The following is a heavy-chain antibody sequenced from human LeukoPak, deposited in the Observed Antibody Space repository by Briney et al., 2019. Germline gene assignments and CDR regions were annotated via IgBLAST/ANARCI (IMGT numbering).Heavy chain of an antibody. J-gene: IGHJ6*03. Sequence: GGSLRLSCVASGITFSSYSMNWVRQAPGKGLEWVSYISSFSGTINYADSVKGRFTISRDNAKNSLYLQMNSLRAEDTAVYYCARDGFTMVRGVIISYYYYMDVWGKGTTVTISS. CDR1: GITFSSYS. CDR3: ARDGFTMVRGVIISYYYYMDV. D-gene: IGHD3-10*01. V-gene: IGHV3-48*04. CDR2: ISSFSGTI.